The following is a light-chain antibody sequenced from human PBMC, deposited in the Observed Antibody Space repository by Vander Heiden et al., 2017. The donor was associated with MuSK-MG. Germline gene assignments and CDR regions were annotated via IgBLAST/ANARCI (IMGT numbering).Light chain of an antibody. Sequence: DIQMTQSPSSLSASVGGRITISCQASQDINIYLNWYRQKPGKAPELLIYDASNFVPGAPSTFSGSGSGTDFTFTIISLLPQNVATYYCRHVYNLEFTFGGGTKVQIK. CDR2: DAS. CDR1: QDINIY. J-gene: IGKJ4*01. V-gene: IGKV1-33*01. CDR3: RHVYNLEFT.